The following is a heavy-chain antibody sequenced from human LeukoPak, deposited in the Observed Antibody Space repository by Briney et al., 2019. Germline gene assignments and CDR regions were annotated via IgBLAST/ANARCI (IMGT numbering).Heavy chain of an antibody. D-gene: IGHD1-26*01. CDR2: ISYDGSNK. CDR1: GFTFSSYA. Sequence: PGGSLRLSCAASGFTFSSYAMHWVRQAPGKGLEWVAVISYDGSNKYYADSVKGRFTISRDNSKNTLYLQMNSLRAEDTAVYYCARSPVGATTVSYFDYWGQGTLVTVSS. J-gene: IGHJ4*02. V-gene: IGHV3-30-3*01. CDR3: ARSPVGATTVSYFDY.